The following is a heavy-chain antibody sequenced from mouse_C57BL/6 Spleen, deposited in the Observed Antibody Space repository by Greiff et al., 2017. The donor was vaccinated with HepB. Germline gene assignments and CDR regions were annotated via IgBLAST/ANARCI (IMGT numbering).Heavy chain of an antibody. Sequence: QVQLQQSGAELMKPGASVKLSCKATGYTFTGYWIEWVKQRPGHGLEWIGEILPGSGSTNYNEKFKGKATFTADTSSNTAYMQLSSLTTEDPAIYYCARGQLRLRKGYYYAMDYWGQGTSVTVSS. J-gene: IGHJ4*01. V-gene: IGHV1-9*01. CDR1: GYTFTGYW. CDR2: ILPGSGST. D-gene: IGHD3-2*02. CDR3: ARGQLRLRKGYYYAMDY.